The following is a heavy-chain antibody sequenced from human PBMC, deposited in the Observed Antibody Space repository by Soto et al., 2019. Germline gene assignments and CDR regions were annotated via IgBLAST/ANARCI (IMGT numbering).Heavy chain of an antibody. CDR1: GFTFSSYG. V-gene: IGHV3-30*18. Sequence: PGGSLRLSCAASGFTFSSYGMHWVRQAPGKGLEWVAVISYDGSNKYYADSVKGRFTISRDNSKNTLYLQMNSLRAEDTAVYYCAKELSAAVGTGDYRRQG. CDR3: AKELSAAVGTGDY. D-gene: IGHD6-13*01. J-gene: IGHJ4*02. CDR2: ISYDGSNK.